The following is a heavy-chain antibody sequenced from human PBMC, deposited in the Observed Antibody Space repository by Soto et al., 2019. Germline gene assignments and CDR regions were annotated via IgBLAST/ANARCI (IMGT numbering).Heavy chain of an antibody. D-gene: IGHD2-2*01. V-gene: IGHV4-39*01. CDR3: ARHSDVVVPAAMIDY. CDR2: IYYSGST. Sequence: SETLSLTCTVSGGSISSSSYYWGWIRQPPGKGLEWIGSIYYSGSTYYNPSLKSRVTISVDTSKNQFSLKLSSVTAADTAVYYCARHSDVVVPAAMIDYWGQGTLVTVSS. CDR1: GGSISSSSYY. J-gene: IGHJ4*02.